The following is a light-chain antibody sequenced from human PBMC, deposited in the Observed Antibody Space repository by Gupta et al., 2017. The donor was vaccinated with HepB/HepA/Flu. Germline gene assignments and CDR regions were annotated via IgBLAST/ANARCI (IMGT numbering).Light chain of an antibody. CDR3: GTEDSSRNAVV. CDR2: DSS. V-gene: IGLV1-51*01. J-gene: IGLJ2*01. Sequence: SVLPPPPSVGAAPGQKVTISSSGSSSNIGNNYVSWYHQLPGTAPKLLIYDSSKRPSGIPDRFSGSNSGTAATLCITRLHTGDEAEYYCGTEDSSRNAVVFGGGTKLTVL. CDR1: SSNIGNNY.